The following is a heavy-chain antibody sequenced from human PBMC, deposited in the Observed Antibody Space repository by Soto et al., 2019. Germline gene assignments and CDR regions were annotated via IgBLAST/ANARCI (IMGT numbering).Heavy chain of an antibody. CDR1: GFTFSSYS. Sequence: TGGSLRLSCADSGFTFSSYSMNWVRQAPGKGLEWVSSISSSSSYIYYADSVKGRFTISRDNAKNSLYLQMNSLRAEDTAVYYCARDRGAGVVVVAATEDYYYYGMDVWGQGTTVTVSS. J-gene: IGHJ6*02. V-gene: IGHV3-21*01. CDR2: ISSSSSYI. CDR3: ARDRGAGVVVVAATEDYYYYGMDV. D-gene: IGHD2-15*01.